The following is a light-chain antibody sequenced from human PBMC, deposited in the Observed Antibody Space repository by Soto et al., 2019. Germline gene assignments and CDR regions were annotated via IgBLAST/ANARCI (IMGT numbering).Light chain of an antibody. V-gene: IGKV1-5*01. CDR2: DAS. CDR1: QSISSW. Sequence: DIPMTQSPSTLSASVGDRVTITCRASQSISSWLAWYQQKPGKAPKLLIYDASSLESGVPSRFSGSGSGTEFTLTISSLQPDDFATYYCQQYNSYSPITFGGGTKVDIK. J-gene: IGKJ4*01. CDR3: QQYNSYSPIT.